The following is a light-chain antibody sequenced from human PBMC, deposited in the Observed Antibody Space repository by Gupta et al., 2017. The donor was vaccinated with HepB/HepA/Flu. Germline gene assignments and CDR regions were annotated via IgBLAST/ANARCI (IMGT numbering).Light chain of an antibody. CDR1: QSVSSY. CDR3: QQRSNWLT. J-gene: IGKJ4*01. V-gene: IGKV3-11*01. CDR2: DAS. Sequence: EVVLTQSPATLCLSPGERATLSCRASQSVSSYLAWYQQKPGQAPRLLIYDASNRATGIPARFSGSGYGKDFTLTSSSREPEDSAVYYGQQRSNWLTFGGGTKVEIK.